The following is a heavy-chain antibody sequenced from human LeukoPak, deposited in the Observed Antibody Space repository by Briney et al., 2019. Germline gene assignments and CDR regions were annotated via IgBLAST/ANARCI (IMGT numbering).Heavy chain of an antibody. D-gene: IGHD3-22*01. CDR2: IRNKANGGTT. CDR3: SRFYSSGWASGAFDI. CDR1: GFTFSDYA. J-gene: IGHJ3*02. Sequence: PGGSLRLSCTTSGFTFSDYAVSWVPQAPGKGLEWIGFIRNKANGGTTEYAASVKGRFTISRDDSKTIAHLQMSSLKTEDTAVYYCSRFYSSGWASGAFDIWGQGTMVTVSS. V-gene: IGHV3-49*04.